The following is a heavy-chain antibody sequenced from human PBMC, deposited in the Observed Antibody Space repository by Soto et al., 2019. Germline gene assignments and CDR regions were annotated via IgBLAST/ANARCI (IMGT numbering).Heavy chain of an antibody. V-gene: IGHV4-39*01. Sequence: LSLTCTVSGGSISSSSYYWGWIRQPPGKGLEWIGSIYYSGSTYYNPSLKSRVTISVDTSKNQFSLKLSSVTAADTAVYYCARKWARQWLGRDWFDPWGQGTLVTVSS. J-gene: IGHJ5*02. CDR2: IYYSGST. D-gene: IGHD6-19*01. CDR1: GGSISSSSYY. CDR3: ARKWARQWLGRDWFDP.